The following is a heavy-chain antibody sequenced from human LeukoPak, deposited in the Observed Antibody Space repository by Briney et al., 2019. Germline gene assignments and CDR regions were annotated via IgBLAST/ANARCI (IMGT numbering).Heavy chain of an antibody. J-gene: IGHJ3*02. CDR3: ARGEFFDAFDI. Sequence: TGGSLRLSCAASGFAFSSNYMSWVRQAPGKGLEWVSVIYSGGSTYYADSVKGRFTISRDNSKNTLYLQMNSLRSEDTAVYYCARGEFFDAFDIWGQGTMVTVSS. V-gene: IGHV3-53*01. CDR2: IYSGGST. CDR1: GFAFSSNY. D-gene: IGHD3-10*01.